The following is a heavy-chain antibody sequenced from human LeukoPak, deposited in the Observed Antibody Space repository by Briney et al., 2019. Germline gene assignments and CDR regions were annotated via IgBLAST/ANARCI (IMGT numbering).Heavy chain of an antibody. CDR3: AKDYEFSSSWYDH. CDR2: ISWNSETI. D-gene: IGHD6-19*01. Sequence: PGGSLRLSCDTSGFNFDDYAMHWVRQAPGKGLEWVAGISWNSETIAYADSVKGRFTISRDNGKNSLYLDMSSLRSEDTAFYYCAKDYEFSSSWYDHWGQGTLVTVSS. J-gene: IGHJ5*02. CDR1: GFNFDDYA. V-gene: IGHV3-9*01.